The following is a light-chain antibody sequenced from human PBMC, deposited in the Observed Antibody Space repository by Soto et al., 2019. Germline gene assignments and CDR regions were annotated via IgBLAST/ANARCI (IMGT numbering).Light chain of an antibody. Sequence: DIQVTQSPSSLTASVEDRVTITCRASQGMRNDLGWYQQKPGKAPKRLIYAASSLQSGVPSRFSGSGSGTEFTLTVSSLQPEDFATYYCLQQSSYPPLTFGGGTKVEIK. J-gene: IGKJ4*01. CDR1: QGMRND. CDR3: LQQSSYPPLT. V-gene: IGKV1-17*01. CDR2: AAS.